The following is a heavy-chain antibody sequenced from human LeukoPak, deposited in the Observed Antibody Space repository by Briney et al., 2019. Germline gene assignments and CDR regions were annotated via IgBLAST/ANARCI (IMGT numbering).Heavy chain of an antibody. Sequence: SGPPRVNPTQPLALTCTFSGFSLSTSGVGGGWIRPPPGKALERLALMYWNDDKRYSPTLNSRLTITKVTSKNQVVLTITNMDPVDTATYYCAHSTYCSSTSCPSWFDPWGQGTLVTVSS. CDR1: GFSLSTSGVG. CDR2: MYWNDDK. D-gene: IGHD2-2*01. V-gene: IGHV2-5*01. J-gene: IGHJ5*02. CDR3: AHSTYCSSTSCPSWFDP.